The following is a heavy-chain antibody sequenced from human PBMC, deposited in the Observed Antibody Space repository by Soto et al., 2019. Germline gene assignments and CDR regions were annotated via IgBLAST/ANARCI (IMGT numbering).Heavy chain of an antibody. CDR3: ASDLSGSGWYDY. J-gene: IGHJ4*02. CDR1: GYTFSNYA. V-gene: IGHV1-3*01. D-gene: IGHD6-19*01. Sequence: QVQLVQSGAEVKKPGASVKVSCKASGYTFSNYAIHWVRQAPGQRLEWMGWINSGNGDINYSQNFQGRVTITWDTSASTAYMELSSLRSEDTAIYYCASDLSGSGWYDYWGQGTLVTVSS. CDR2: INSGNGDI.